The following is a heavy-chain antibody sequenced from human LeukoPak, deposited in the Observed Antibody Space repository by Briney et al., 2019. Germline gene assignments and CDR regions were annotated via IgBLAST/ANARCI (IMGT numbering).Heavy chain of an antibody. CDR3: ARLVRFTMVRGAHFDY. Sequence: SETLSHTCTVSGGSISSSSYFWGWIRQPPGKGLEWIGSIYYSGSTYYNPSLKNRVTISVDTSKNQFSLKLSSVTAADTAVYYCARLVRFTMVRGAHFDYWGQGTLVTASS. J-gene: IGHJ4*02. CDR2: IYYSGST. V-gene: IGHV4-39*01. CDR1: GGSISSSSYF. D-gene: IGHD3-10*01.